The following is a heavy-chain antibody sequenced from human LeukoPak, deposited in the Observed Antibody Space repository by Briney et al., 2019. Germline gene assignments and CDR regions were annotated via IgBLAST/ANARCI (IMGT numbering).Heavy chain of an antibody. CDR1: GYTFTGYY. Sequence: ASVKVSCKASGYTFTGYYMHWVRQAPGQGLEWMGWINPNSGGTNYAQKFQGRVTMTRDTSIGTAYMELSRLRSDDTAVYYCARASMVRGYYYMDVWGKGTTVTVSS. D-gene: IGHD3-10*01. CDR2: INPNSGGT. CDR3: ARASMVRGYYYMDV. V-gene: IGHV1-2*02. J-gene: IGHJ6*03.